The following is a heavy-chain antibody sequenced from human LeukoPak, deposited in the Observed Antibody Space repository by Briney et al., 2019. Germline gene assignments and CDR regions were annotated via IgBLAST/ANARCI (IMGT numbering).Heavy chain of an antibody. CDR2: ISGDGGST. V-gene: IGHV3-43*02. Sequence: TGGSLRLSCAASGFTFDDYAMHWVRQAPRQGLEWVSLISGDGGSTYYADSVKGRFTISRDNSKNALYLQMNSLRTEDTALYYCAKDIGWELHDAFDIWSQGTMVTVSS. CDR3: AKDIGWELHDAFDI. J-gene: IGHJ3*02. D-gene: IGHD1-26*01. CDR1: GFTFDDYA.